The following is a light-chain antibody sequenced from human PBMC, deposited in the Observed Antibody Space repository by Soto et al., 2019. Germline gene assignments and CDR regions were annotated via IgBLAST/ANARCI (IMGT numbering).Light chain of an antibody. Sequence: DIQITQSPSSLSASVGDRVTITCRASQSIGKHLNWYQQKPGRAPKFLIYAASSLQSGVPSRFSGSGSGTDFTLTVDSLQPEDFATYYCQQSYSSPVTFGQGTRLEIK. CDR2: AAS. J-gene: IGKJ5*01. CDR1: QSIGKH. V-gene: IGKV1-39*01. CDR3: QQSYSSPVT.